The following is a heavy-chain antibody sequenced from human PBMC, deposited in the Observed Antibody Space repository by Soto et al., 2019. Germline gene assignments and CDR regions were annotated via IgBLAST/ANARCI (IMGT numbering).Heavy chain of an antibody. CDR2: ISSSGSTI. CDR3: ARDPLTMVRGVIHDAFDI. J-gene: IGHJ3*02. Sequence: QVQLVESGGVLVKPGGSLRLSCAASGFTFSDYYMSWIRQAPGKGLEWVSYISSSGSTIYYADSVKGRFTISRDNAKNSLYLQMNSLRAEDTAVYYCARDPLTMVRGVIHDAFDIWGQGTMVTVSS. CDR1: GFTFSDYY. V-gene: IGHV3-11*01. D-gene: IGHD3-10*01.